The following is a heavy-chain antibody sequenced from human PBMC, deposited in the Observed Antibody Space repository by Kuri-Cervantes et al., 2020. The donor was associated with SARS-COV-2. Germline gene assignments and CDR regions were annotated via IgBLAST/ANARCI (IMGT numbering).Heavy chain of an antibody. CDR1: GGSISSSSYY. J-gene: IGHJ4*02. Sequence: SETLSLTCTVSGGSISSSSYYWGWIRQPPGKGLEWIGSIYYSGSTYYNPSLKSRVTISVDTSKNQFSLKLSSVTAADTAVYYCARHEVLITFGGVIVSYFDYWGQGTLVTVSS. CDR3: ARHEVLITFGGVIVSYFDY. V-gene: IGHV4-39*01. CDR2: IYYSGST. D-gene: IGHD3-16*02.